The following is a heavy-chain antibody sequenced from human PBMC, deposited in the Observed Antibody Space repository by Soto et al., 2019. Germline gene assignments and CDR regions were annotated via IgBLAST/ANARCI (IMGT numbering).Heavy chain of an antibody. J-gene: IGHJ3*01. CDR1: GFTFSSYT. V-gene: IGHV3-23*01. Sequence: PGGSLRLSCAASGFTFSSYTMSWVRQAPGKGLEWVSGVSGTGTRTYYADSVKGRFTISRDNSESTLSLQMNSLRDEDTAVYYCAKDPNTDLLGCFDFGGQGTMFPVSS. D-gene: IGHD3-10*01. CDR3: AKDPNTDLLGCFDF. CDR2: VSGTGTRT.